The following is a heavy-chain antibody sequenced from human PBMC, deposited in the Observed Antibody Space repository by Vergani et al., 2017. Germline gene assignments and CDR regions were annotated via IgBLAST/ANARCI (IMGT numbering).Heavy chain of an antibody. CDR3: AREMSNEGFDY. CDR1: GFTFSSYA. J-gene: IGHJ4*02. V-gene: IGHV3-21*01. CDR2: LNKNNYYI. Sequence: VQLVESGGGVVQPGRSLRLSCAASGFTFSSYAMHWVRQAPGGGLEWVSSLNKNNYYIYYADSVKGRFTISRDNAKNSLFLQMSSLKVEDTGVYYCAREMSNEGFDYWGQGTRVTVS. D-gene: IGHD4-11*01.